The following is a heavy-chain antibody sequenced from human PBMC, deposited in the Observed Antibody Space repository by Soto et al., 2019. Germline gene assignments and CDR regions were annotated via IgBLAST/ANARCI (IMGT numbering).Heavy chain of an antibody. Sequence: SETLSLTCSVSGGTIGSYYWNWIRQTPGKGLEWIGYIYYTGSTSYNPSLKSRVAISVDTSKNHFSLRLTSVTAADTAVYFCARGDDVLTGYKQNYFDFWGQGTLVTVSS. CDR2: IYYTGST. J-gene: IGHJ4*02. D-gene: IGHD3-9*01. CDR3: ARGDDVLTGYKQNYFDF. CDR1: GGTIGSYY. V-gene: IGHV4-59*01.